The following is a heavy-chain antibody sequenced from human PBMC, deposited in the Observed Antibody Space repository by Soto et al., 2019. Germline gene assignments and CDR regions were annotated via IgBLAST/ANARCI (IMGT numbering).Heavy chain of an antibody. CDR3: ARDMPYADGILAGCDD. D-gene: IGHD3-16*01. V-gene: IGHV4-59*01. CDR2: VYHSGTT. Sequence: NPSETLSLTCTVSGDSITGSYWSWIRQPPGKTLEWIGYVYHSGTTTYNPSLKARVSISVDTSTNQFSLRLTSVIAADTAVYYCARDMPYADGILAGCDDWGQGILVTVSS. J-gene: IGHJ4*02. CDR1: GDSITGSY.